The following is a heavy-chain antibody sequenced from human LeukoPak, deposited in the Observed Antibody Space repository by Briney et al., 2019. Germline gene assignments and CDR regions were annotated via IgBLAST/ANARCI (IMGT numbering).Heavy chain of an antibody. Sequence: GGSLRLSCAASGFTFSSYAMSWVRQAPGKGLEWVSSISASGGGTYYADSVKGRFAISRDNSKNTLFLQLSSLRADDTAVYHCAKERDGDYVRYTHYWGQGTLVTVSS. D-gene: IGHD4-17*01. J-gene: IGHJ4*02. V-gene: IGHV3-23*01. CDR3: AKERDGDYVRYTHY. CDR1: GFTFSSYA. CDR2: ISASGGGT.